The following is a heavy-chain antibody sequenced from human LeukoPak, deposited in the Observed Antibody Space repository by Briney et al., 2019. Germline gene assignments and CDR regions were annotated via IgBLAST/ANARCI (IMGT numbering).Heavy chain of an antibody. J-gene: IGHJ6*02. CDR2: IYHSGST. D-gene: IGHD4-17*01. V-gene: IGHV4-30-2*01. CDR1: GGSISSGGYS. Sequence: PSQTLSPTCAVSGGSISSGGYSWSWIRQPPGKGLEWIGYIYHSGSTYYNPSLKSRVSISVDRSKNQFSLKLSSVTAADTAVYYCARAPVTTGYSMDVWGQGTTVTVSS. CDR3: ARAPVTTGYSMDV.